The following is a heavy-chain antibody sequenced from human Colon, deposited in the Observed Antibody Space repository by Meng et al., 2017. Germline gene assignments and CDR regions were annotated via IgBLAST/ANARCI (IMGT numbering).Heavy chain of an antibody. CDR1: GGSFSGYY. V-gene: IGHV3-11*04. J-gene: IGHJ1*01. D-gene: IGHD3-16*01. CDR3: ARPQSALHYLWGSASLDYFQH. Sequence: QVPLQQVGAGLLKPSEPPPLPCAVYGGSFSGYYWSWIRQPPGKGLEWISYIGGNGSTIFYADSVKGRFTISRDNAQQSLYLQLNSLRVEDTAVYYCARPQSALHYLWGSASLDYFQHWGQGALVTVSS. CDR2: IGGNGSTI.